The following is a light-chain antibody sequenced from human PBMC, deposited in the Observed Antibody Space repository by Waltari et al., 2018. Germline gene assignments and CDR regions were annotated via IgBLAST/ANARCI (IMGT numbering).Light chain of an antibody. CDR1: SSDVGGYNY. CDR3: SSYAGSNNWV. J-gene: IGLJ3*02. CDR2: EVS. Sequence: QSALTQPPPASGSPGQSVTIPCPGTSSDVGGYNYVSWYQQHPGKAPKLMIFEVSKRPSGVPDRFSGSKSGNTASLTVSGLQADDEAHYYCSSYAGSNNWVFGGGTKLTVL. V-gene: IGLV2-8*01.